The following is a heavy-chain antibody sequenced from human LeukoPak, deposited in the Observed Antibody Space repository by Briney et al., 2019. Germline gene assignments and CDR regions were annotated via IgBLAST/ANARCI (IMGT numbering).Heavy chain of an antibody. CDR3: ARYKGALDY. Sequence: RTSETLSLTCAVYGGSFSGYYWSWIRQPPGKGLEWIGEINHSGSTNYNPSLKSRVTISVDTSKNQFSLKLSSVTAADTAVYHCARYKGALDYWGQGTLVTVSS. CDR2: INHSGST. V-gene: IGHV4-34*01. CDR1: GGSFSGYY. J-gene: IGHJ4*02. D-gene: IGHD1-14*01.